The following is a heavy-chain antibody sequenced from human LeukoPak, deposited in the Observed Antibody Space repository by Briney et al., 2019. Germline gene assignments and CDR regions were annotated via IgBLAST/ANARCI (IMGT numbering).Heavy chain of an antibody. CDR1: GFTFSSSG. V-gene: IGHV3-30*02. J-gene: IGHJ4*02. CDR3: AKDLSGWSQYFDY. Sequence: PGGSLRLSCAASGFTFSSSGTHWVRQAPGKGLEWVAFIRYDGSNKYYADSVKGRFTISRDNSKNTLYLQMNSLRAEDTAVYYCAKDLSGWSQYFDYWGQGTLVTVSS. CDR2: IRYDGSNK. D-gene: IGHD6-19*01.